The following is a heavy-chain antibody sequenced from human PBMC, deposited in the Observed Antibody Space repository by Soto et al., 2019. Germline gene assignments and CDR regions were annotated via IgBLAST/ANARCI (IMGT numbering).Heavy chain of an antibody. J-gene: IGHJ6*02. CDR3: ARDRAWFGDQIPYYYCGMEV. D-gene: IGHD3-10*01. V-gene: IGHV1-18*04. CDR2: ISAYNGNT. Sequence: QVQLVQSGAEVKKPGASVKVSCKASGYTFTSYGISWVRQAPGQGLEWMGWISAYNGNTNYAQKLQGRVTMTTDTSTSTAYMEVRSLRSDDTAVYYCARDRAWFGDQIPYYYCGMEVWGQGTTVTVSS. CDR1: GYTFTSYG.